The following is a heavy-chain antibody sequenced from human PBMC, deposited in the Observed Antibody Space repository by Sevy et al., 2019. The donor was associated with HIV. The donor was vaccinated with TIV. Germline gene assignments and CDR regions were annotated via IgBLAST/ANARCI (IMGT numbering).Heavy chain of an antibody. V-gene: IGHV1-24*01. CDR1: GYTLSELS. CDR2: FDPEDDET. CDR3: ATTKDYYDSSGSPFDY. Sequence: ASVKVSCMVSGYTLSELSMHWVRQAPGKGLEWMGSFDPEDDETMYAQKFQGRVTMTEDTSTDTAYMELNNLRSEDTAVYYCATTKDYYDSSGSPFDYWGQGTLVTVSS. D-gene: IGHD3-22*01. J-gene: IGHJ4*02.